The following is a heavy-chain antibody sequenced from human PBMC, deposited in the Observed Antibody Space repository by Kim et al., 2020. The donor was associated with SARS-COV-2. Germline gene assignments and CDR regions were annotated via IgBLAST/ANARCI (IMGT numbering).Heavy chain of an antibody. Sequence: SGPTLVKPTQTLTLTCTFSGFSLSTSGVGVGWIRQPPGKALEWLALIYWDDDKRYSPSLKSRLTITKDTSKNQVVLTMTNMDPVDTATYYCAHRRGNWNYAYFDYWGQGTLVTVSS. J-gene: IGHJ4*02. D-gene: IGHD1-7*01. V-gene: IGHV2-5*02. CDR1: GFSLSTSGVG. CDR3: AHRRGNWNYAYFDY. CDR2: IYWDDDK.